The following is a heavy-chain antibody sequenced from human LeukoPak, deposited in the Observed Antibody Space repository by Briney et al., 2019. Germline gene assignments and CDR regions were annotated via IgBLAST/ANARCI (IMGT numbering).Heavy chain of an antibody. CDR2: IYTSGST. CDR3: ARDQYYGSGSYN. D-gene: IGHD3-10*01. CDR1: GGSISSGSYY. V-gene: IGHV4-61*02. J-gene: IGHJ4*02. Sequence: TASETLSLTCTVSGGSISSGSYYRNWIRQPAGKGLEWIGRIYTSGSTNYNPSLKSRVTISVDTSKNQFSLKLSSVTAADTAVYYCARDQYYGSGSYNWGQGTLVTVSS.